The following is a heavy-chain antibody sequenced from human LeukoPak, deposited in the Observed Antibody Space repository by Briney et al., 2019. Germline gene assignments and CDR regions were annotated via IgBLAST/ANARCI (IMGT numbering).Heavy chain of an antibody. D-gene: IGHD2-2*01. J-gene: IGHJ4*02. CDR3: ARALRGYCSSTSCFHFDY. CDR1: GGSFSGYY. CDR2: INHSGST. Sequence: SETLSLTCAVYGGSFSGYYWSWIRQPPGKGLEWIGEINHSGSTNYNPSLKSRVTISVDTSKYQFSLKLSSVTAADTAVYYCARALRGYCSSTSCFHFDYWGQGTLVTVSS. V-gene: IGHV4-34*01.